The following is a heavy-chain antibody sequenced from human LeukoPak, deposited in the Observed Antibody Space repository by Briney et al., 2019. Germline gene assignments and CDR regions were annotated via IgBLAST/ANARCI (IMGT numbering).Heavy chain of an antibody. D-gene: IGHD3-10*01. CDR1: GYTFTSYG. CDR3: ARDLLDGSGSYYNVVAFDP. J-gene: IGHJ5*02. V-gene: IGHV1-18*01. CDR2: ISAYNGNT. Sequence: ASVKVSCKASGYTFTSYGISWVRQAPGQGLEWMGWISAYNGNTNYAQKLQGRVTMTTDTSTSTAYMELSRLRSDDTAVYYCARDLLDGSGSYYNVVAFDPWGQGTLVTVSS.